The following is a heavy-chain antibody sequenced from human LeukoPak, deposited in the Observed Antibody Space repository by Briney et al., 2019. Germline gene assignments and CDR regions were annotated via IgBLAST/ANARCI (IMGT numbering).Heavy chain of an antibody. D-gene: IGHD3-10*01. J-gene: IGHJ5*02. V-gene: IGHV4-34*01. Sequence: PSETLSLTCAVYGGSFSGYYWSWIRQPPGKGLEWIGEINHSGSTNYNPSLKSRVTISVDTSKNQFSLKLMSVTAADAAVYYCWGGQLRGITIVRGVIIRFDPWGQGTLVTVSS. CDR1: GGSFSGYY. CDR2: INHSGST. CDR3: WGGQLRGITIVRGVIIRFDP.